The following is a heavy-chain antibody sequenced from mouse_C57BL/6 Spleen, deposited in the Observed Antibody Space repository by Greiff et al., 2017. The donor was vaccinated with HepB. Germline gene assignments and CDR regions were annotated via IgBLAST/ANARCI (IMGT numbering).Heavy chain of an antibody. Sequence: VQLQQSGPELVKPGASVKMSCKASGYTFTDYNMHWVKQSHGKSLEWIGYINPNNGGTSYNQKFKGKATSTVNKSSSTAYMELRSLTSEDSAVYYCARPYYYGSSPFAYWGQGTLVTVSA. V-gene: IGHV1-22*01. CDR3: ARPYYYGSSPFAY. CDR2: INPNNGGT. CDR1: GYTFTDYN. J-gene: IGHJ3*01. D-gene: IGHD1-1*01.